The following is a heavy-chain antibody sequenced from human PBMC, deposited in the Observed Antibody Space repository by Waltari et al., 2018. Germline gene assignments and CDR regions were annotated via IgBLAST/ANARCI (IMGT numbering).Heavy chain of an antibody. Sequence: QVHLVQSGAEVKQPGASVKVSCKASGYTFTGYDINWVRQATGQGLEWMGWIDPKSENTGYAKKFQGNVTITRDTSISTAYMELSSLRSEDTAVYYCARASWDHGSGSYSLNYWGPGTLVTVSS. V-gene: IGHV1-8*03. CDR1: GYTFTGYD. CDR3: ARASWDHGSGSYSLNY. CDR2: IDPKSENT. D-gene: IGHD3-10*01. J-gene: IGHJ4*02.